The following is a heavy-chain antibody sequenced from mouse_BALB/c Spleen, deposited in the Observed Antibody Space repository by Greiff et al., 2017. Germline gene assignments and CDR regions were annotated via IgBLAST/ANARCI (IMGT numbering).Heavy chain of an antibody. CDR1: GYTFTNYW. Sequence: VQLQESGAELVRPGTSVKISCKASGYTFTNYWLGWVKQRPGHGLEWIGDIYPGGGYTNYNEKFKGKATLTADTSSSTAYMQLSSLTSEDSAVYFCAREESLLRLRRYYFDYWGQGTTLTVSS. J-gene: IGHJ2*01. V-gene: IGHV1-63*02. CDR2: IYPGGGYT. D-gene: IGHD1-2*01. CDR3: AREESLLRLRRYYFDY.